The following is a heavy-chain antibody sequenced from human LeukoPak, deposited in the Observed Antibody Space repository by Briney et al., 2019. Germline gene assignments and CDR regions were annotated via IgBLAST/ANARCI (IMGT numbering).Heavy chain of an antibody. CDR3: ARNNGMDV. CDR1: GFTLSNHW. CDR2: VNRDGSET. J-gene: IGHJ6*02. Sequence: GGSLRLSCAASGFTLSNHWMTWVRQVPGRGPEWVANVNRDGSETYYLDSVKGRFTISKDNAKNALYLKMNRLRAEDTVLYHCARNNGMDVWGQGTTVIVSS. V-gene: IGHV3-7*03.